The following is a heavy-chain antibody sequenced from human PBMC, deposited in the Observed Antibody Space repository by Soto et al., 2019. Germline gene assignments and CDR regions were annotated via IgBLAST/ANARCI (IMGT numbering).Heavy chain of an antibody. D-gene: IGHD5-18*01. V-gene: IGHV2-5*02. CDR2: IYWDDEK. CDR3: AHRRGDSVIEEY. J-gene: IGHJ4*02. Sequence: QITLKESGPPLVKPTQTLTLTCTFSGLSLTTSGVGVGWIRQPPGKALAWLALIYWDDEKRYSPSLKSRLTSTRDTSKNQVVHTMTNMDPVDTATYYCAHRRGDSVIEEYWGQGTRVNVSS. CDR1: GLSLTTSGVG.